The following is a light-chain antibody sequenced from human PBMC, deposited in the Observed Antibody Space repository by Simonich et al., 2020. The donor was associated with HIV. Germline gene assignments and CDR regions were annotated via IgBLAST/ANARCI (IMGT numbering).Light chain of an antibody. CDR3: QQYYITPYT. CDR1: QSVLYSSNNKNY. V-gene: IGKV4-1*01. CDR2: WAS. J-gene: IGKJ2*01. Sequence: DIVMTQSPDSLAVSLGERATIDGKSSQSVLYSSNNKNYVAWDQQKPVQPPKLLIYWASTRQSGVSNRFSGSGSGTDFTLTISSLQAEDVAVYYCQQYYITPYTFGQGTKLEI.